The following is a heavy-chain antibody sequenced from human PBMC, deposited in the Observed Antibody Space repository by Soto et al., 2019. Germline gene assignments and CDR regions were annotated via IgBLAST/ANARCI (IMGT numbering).Heavy chain of an antibody. V-gene: IGHV3-7*05. J-gene: IGHJ4*02. CDR2: IKEDGSEK. Sequence: EVQLVESGGGLVQPGGSLRLSCAASGFTFSDYWMSWVRQTPGKGLEWVANIKEDGSEKYYVDSVKGRFTISRDSAKNSLYLQMNSLRAEDTAVYYCARDSHWGQGTLVSVSS. CDR1: GFTFSDYW. CDR3: ARDSH.